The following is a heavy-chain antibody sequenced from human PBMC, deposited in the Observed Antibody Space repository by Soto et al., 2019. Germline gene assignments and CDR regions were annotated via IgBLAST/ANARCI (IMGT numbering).Heavy chain of an antibody. CDR2: IYFSGST. Sequence: PSETLSLTCTVSDGSISNCYWSWIRQPPGKGLEWVGHIYFSGSTSYNPSLRSRVTISVDTSKNQFFLKVTSVTAADSAIYYCARAPYSSTGKFDVWGPGTLVTVSS. V-gene: IGHV4-59*01. CDR3: ARAPYSSTGKFDV. D-gene: IGHD2-15*01. J-gene: IGHJ4*02. CDR1: DGSISNCY.